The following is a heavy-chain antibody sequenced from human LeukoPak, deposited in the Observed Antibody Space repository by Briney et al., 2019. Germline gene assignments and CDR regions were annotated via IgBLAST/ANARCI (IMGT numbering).Heavy chain of an antibody. CDR1: GGTFSSYA. V-gene: IGHV1-69*04. D-gene: IGHD6-19*01. CDR2: IIPILGIA. J-gene: IGHJ2*01. Sequence: SVKVSCKASGGTFSSYAISWVRQAPGQGLEWMGRIIPILGIANYAQKFQGRVTITADKSTSTAYMELSSLRSEDTAVYYCARGVTVAGTAWYFDLWGRGTLVTVSS. CDR3: ARGVTVAGTAWYFDL.